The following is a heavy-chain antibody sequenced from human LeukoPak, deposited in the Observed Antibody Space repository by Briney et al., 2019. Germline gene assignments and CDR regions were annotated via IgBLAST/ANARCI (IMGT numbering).Heavy chain of an antibody. D-gene: IGHD1-26*01. V-gene: IGHV4-4*07. CDR1: RGSISTFY. Sequence: SETLSLTCTVSRGSISTFYWSWIRQPAGKGLEWIGHIYTSGTTNYNPSLKSRVTMSVDTSKNQFSLKLSSVTAADTAVYYCARESPGPIVGATIFDYWGQGTLVTVSS. CDR2: IYTSGTT. J-gene: IGHJ4*02. CDR3: ARESPGPIVGATIFDY.